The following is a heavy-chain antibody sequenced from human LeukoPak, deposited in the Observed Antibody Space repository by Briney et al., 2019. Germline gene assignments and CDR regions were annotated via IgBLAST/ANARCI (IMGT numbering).Heavy chain of an antibody. CDR2: INSDGSST. CDR1: GFTFSNFW. D-gene: IGHD6-19*01. Sequence: GGSLRLSCAASGFTFSNFWMHWVRQVPGKGLVWVSRINSDGSSTSYADSVKGRFTISRDNAKNSLYLQMNSLRAEDTAVYYCARALDSLYSSGWPSAGYWGQGTLVTVSS. V-gene: IGHV3-74*01. J-gene: IGHJ4*02. CDR3: ARALDSLYSSGWPSAGY.